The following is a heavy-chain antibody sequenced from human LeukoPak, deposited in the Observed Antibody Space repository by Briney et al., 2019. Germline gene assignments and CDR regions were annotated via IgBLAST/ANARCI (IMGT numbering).Heavy chain of an antibody. CDR1: GFTFSSYA. J-gene: IGHJ6*02. CDR2: ISYDGSNK. CDR3: ARAPSSGWLRSYYYGMDV. V-gene: IGHV3-30-3*01. Sequence: GGSLRLSCAASGFTFSSYAMHWVRQAPGKGLEWVAVISYDGSNKYYADSVKGRFTISRDNSKNTLYLQMNSLRAEDTAVYYCARAPSSGWLRSYYYGMDVWGQGTTVTVSS. D-gene: IGHD6-19*01.